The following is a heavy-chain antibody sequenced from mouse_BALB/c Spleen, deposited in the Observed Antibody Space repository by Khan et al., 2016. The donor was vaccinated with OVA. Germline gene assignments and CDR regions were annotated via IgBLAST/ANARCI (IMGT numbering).Heavy chain of an antibody. D-gene: IGHD2-1*01. J-gene: IGHJ3*01. CDR2: INTYTGEA. CDR1: GYTLTNYG. CDR3: SRSNGNYGFAY. V-gene: IGHV9-3-1*01. Sequence: QIQLVQSGPELKKPGETVKISCKASGYTLTNYGMNWVKQAPGKGLKWMGWINTYTGEATYADDFKGRFAFSLETSASTAYLQINNLKNEDTATYFCSRSNGNYGFAYWGQGTLVTVSA.